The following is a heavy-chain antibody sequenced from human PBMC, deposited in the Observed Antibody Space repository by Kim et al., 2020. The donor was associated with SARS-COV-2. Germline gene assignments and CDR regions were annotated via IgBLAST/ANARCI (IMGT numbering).Heavy chain of an antibody. V-gene: IGHV3-48*03. D-gene: IGHD2-8*01. Sequence: GGSLRLSCAASGFTFSSYEMNWVRQAPGKGLEWVSYISSRNFTIYYADSVKGRFTISRDNAKNSLYRQMSSLRADDTAVYYCAKGPGAVYDGYFDYWGQG. J-gene: IGHJ4*02. CDR3: AKGPGAVYDGYFDY. CDR2: ISSRNFTI. CDR1: GFTFSSYE.